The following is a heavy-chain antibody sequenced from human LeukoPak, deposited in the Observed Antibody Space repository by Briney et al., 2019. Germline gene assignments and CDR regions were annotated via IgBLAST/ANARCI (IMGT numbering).Heavy chain of an antibody. V-gene: IGHV3-30*02. J-gene: IGHJ4*02. Sequence: GGSLRLSCAASGFTFSSYGMPWVRQAPGKGLEWVAFIRYDGSNKYYADSVKGRFTISRDNSKNTLYLQMNSLRAEDTAVYYCAKDLRCSSTSCYPFGYWGQGTLVTVSS. CDR3: AKDLRCSSTSCYPFGY. CDR1: GFTFSSYG. D-gene: IGHD2-2*01. CDR2: IRYDGSNK.